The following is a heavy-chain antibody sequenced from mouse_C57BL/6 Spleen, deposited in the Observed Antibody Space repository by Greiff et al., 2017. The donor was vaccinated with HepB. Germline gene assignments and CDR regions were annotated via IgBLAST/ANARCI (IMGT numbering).Heavy chain of an antibody. CDR1: GYTFTSYW. CDR2: INPSNGGT. Sequence: QVQLKQPGTELVKPGASVKLSCKASGYTFTSYWMHWVKQRPGQGLEWIGNINPSNGGTNYNEKFKSKATLTVDKSSSTAYMQLSSLTSEDSAVYYCARSPFITTVVDYFDYWGQGTTLTVSS. V-gene: IGHV1-53*01. CDR3: ARSPFITTVVDYFDY. D-gene: IGHD1-1*01. J-gene: IGHJ2*01.